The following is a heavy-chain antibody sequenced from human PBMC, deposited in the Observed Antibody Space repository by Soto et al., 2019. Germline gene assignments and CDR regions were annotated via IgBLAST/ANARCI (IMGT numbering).Heavy chain of an antibody. J-gene: IGHJ4*02. CDR2: ISYDGSNK. V-gene: IGHV3-30-3*01. CDR3: ARSGYYYDSSGYYQFDY. CDR1: GFTFSSYA. Sequence: QVQLVEYGGGVVQPGRSLRLSCAASGFTFSSYAMHWVRQAPGKGLEWVAVISYDGSNKYYADSVKGRFTISRDNSKNTLYLQMNSLRAEDTAVYYCARSGYYYDSSGYYQFDYWGQGTLVTVSS. D-gene: IGHD3-22*01.